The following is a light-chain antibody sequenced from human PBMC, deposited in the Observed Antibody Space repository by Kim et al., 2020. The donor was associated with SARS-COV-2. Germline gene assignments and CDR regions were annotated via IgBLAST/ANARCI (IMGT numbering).Light chain of an antibody. CDR3: QAWDSGTKV. CDR2: LYSYGDR. Sequence: AAKTPRTSSRGSSSEVIDWYEYQYQKGPGHLLVLYSYGDRSKGSGIPERFSGSSSGDTRTLTIVGTQAEDEADYYCQAWDSGTKVFGGGTQLTVL. CDR1: RGSSSEV. J-gene: IGLJ3*02. V-gene: IGLV4-69*01.